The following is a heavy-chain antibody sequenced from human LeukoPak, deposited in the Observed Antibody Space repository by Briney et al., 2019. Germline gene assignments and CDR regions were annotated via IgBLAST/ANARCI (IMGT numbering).Heavy chain of an antibody. D-gene: IGHD3-16*01. CDR2: IYNTGTT. Sequence: PSETLSLTCTVSGGSISGTYYWSWIRQPPGKGLEWIGYIYNTGTTDSNPSLKSRVTISLDTSKNQFSLNLSSVTAADTAVYYCARRWVYDKRAFDAWGQGTMVTVSS. J-gene: IGHJ3*01. CDR1: GGSISGTYY. CDR3: ARRWVYDKRAFDA. V-gene: IGHV4-59*08.